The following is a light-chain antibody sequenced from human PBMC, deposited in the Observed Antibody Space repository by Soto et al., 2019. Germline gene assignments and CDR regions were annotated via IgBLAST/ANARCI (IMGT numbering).Light chain of an antibody. CDR1: QSVSSY. J-gene: IGKJ5*01. Sequence: EIMLTQSPATLSLSPGERATLSCRPSQSVSSYLALYQQKPGQAPRLLIYDASNRATGIPARFSGSGSGTDFTLTISSLEPEDFAVYYCQQRSNWRGITFGQGTRLEIK. CDR2: DAS. V-gene: IGKV3-11*01. CDR3: QQRSNWRGIT.